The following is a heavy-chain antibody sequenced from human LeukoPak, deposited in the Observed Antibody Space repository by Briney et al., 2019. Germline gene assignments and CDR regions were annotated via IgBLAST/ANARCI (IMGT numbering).Heavy chain of an antibody. J-gene: IGHJ4*02. CDR3: ARDRDYAFDY. Sequence: GSLRPSCAASGFTLSSYSMNWVRQAPGKGLEWISYIDSDTYGNIIYYPHTVKGRFTISRDNAKNSLYLQMDGLRDEDTAVYYCARDRDYAFDYWGQGTLVTVSS. CDR2: IDSDTYGNII. CDR1: GFTLSSYS. D-gene: IGHD4-17*01. V-gene: IGHV3-48*02.